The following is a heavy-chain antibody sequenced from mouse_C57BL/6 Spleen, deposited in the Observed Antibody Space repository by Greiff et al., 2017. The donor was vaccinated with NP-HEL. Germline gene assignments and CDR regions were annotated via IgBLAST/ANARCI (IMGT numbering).Heavy chain of an antibody. CDR1: GYTFTDHT. CDR2: IYPRDGST. J-gene: IGHJ1*03. D-gene: IGHD1-1*01. CDR3: ARGYYSGSSYRYFDV. Sequence: VQLQQSDAELVKPGASVKISCKVSGYTFTDHTIHWMKQRPEQGLEWIGYIYPRDGSTKYNEKFKGKATLTADKSSSTAYMQLNSLTSEDSAFYFCARGYYSGSSYRYFDVWGTRTTVTVSS. V-gene: IGHV1-78*01.